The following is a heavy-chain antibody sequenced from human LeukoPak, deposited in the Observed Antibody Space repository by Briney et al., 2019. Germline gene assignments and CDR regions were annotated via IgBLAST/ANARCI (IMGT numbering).Heavy chain of an antibody. V-gene: IGHV3-23*01. J-gene: IGHJ4*02. CDR3: ANFYYYGSGSPAYNDY. CDR2: ISDSGNT. CDR1: GFTFDDYG. D-gene: IGHD3-10*01. Sequence: GGSLRLSCAASGFTFDDYGMSWVRQAPGKGLEWVSAISDSGNTYHADSVKGRFTISRDNSKNTLYLQMNSLRAEDTAVYYCANFYYYGSGSPAYNDYWGQGTLVTVSS.